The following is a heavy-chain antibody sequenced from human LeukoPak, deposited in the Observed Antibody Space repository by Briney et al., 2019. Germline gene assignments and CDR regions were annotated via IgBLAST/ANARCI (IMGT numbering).Heavy chain of an antibody. J-gene: IGHJ4*02. D-gene: IGHD6-6*01. CDR2: INNGGSGT. CDR1: GFTFSSYW. V-gene: IGHV3-74*01. CDR3: ARGFRSSPNNFDY. Sequence: GGSLRLSCAASGFTFSSYWMHGVRQAPGKGLVWVSRINNGGSGTTYADSVKGRFTISRDNAKNTLYLQMNSLRAEDTAVYYCARGFRSSPNNFDYWGQGTLVTVSS.